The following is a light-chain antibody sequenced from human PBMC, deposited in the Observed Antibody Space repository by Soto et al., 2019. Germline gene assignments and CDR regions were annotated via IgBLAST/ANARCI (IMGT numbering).Light chain of an antibody. CDR1: QSLLHSNGYNY. Sequence: DIVMTQSPLSLPVTPGEPASISCRSSQSLLHSNGYNYLDWYLQKPGQSPQLLIYLGFNRASGVPDRLRGSGSGTDFTLKISRVEAEDVGVYYCMQTLQTPPAFGQGTKVEI. CDR3: MQTLQTPPA. CDR2: LGF. V-gene: IGKV2-28*01. J-gene: IGKJ1*01.